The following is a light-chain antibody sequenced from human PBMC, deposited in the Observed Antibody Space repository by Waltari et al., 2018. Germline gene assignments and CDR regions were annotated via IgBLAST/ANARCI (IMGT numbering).Light chain of an antibody. CDR3: QQYYTTPDVT. V-gene: IGKV4-1*01. CDR2: WAS. J-gene: IGKJ1*01. Sequence: DIVMTQSPDSLAVSLGERATINCKSSQSVLYSPNNKDYLAWYQHKPGQPPKLRIYWASTRESGVPDRFSGSGSGTDCTLTISSLQAEDVAVYYCQQYYTTPDVTFGQGTKVEIK. CDR1: QSVLYSPNNKDY.